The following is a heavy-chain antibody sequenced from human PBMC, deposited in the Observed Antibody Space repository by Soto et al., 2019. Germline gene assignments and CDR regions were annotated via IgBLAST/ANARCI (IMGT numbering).Heavy chain of an antibody. J-gene: IGHJ5*02. CDR1: GYTFTGYY. V-gene: IGHV1-2*02. CDR3: ARDLRGDYVYLDP. Sequence: QVQLVQSGAEVKKPGASVKVSCKASGYTFTGYYMHWVRQAPGQGLEWMGWINPDSGATNYAQKFQGRVTMTRDTSISTANMEVSRLRSDDTAVYFCARDLRGDYVYLDPWGQGTLVTVSS. CDR2: INPDSGAT. D-gene: IGHD4-17*01.